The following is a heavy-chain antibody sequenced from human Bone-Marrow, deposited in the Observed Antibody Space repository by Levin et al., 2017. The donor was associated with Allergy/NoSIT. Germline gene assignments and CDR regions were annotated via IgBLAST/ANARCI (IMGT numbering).Heavy chain of an antibody. J-gene: IGHJ5*02. CDR3: ARQKSGYSSGWNKLNWFDP. CDR2: ITHNGHI. CDR1: GDSITRSADY. V-gene: IGHV4-39*01. Sequence: PSETLSLTCSVSGDSITRSADYWAWIRQSPGKGLECLGSITHNGHIYQSPSLRSRLTISVDTSKNQISLSLRSVTAADTAIYYCARQKSGYSSGWNKLNWFDPWGQGTQVTVSS. D-gene: IGHD6-19*01.